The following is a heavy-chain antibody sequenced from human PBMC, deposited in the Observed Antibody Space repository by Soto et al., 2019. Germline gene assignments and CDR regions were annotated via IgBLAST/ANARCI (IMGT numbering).Heavy chain of an antibody. CDR1: GGTFSSYT. Sequence: SVKVSCKASGGTFSSYTISWVRQAPGQGLEWMGRIIPILGIANYAQKFQGRVTIIADRSTNTTYMQLSSLRSEDTALYYCATSYGSGSRPFDSWGQGTPVTVSS. D-gene: IGHD3-10*01. J-gene: IGHJ4*02. V-gene: IGHV1-69*02. CDR3: ATSYGSGSRPFDS. CDR2: IIPILGIA.